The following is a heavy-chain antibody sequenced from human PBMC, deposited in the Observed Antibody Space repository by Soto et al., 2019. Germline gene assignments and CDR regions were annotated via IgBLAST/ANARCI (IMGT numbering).Heavy chain of an antibody. CDR3: ARAGAVASDVLDF. V-gene: IGHV4-30-2*01. CDR2: IYHSGST. CDR1: GGSISSGGYS. Sequence: SETLSLTCAVSGGSISSGGYSWSWIRQPPGKGLEWIGYIYHSGSTYYNPSLKSRVTISVDRSKNQFSLKLSSVTAADTAVYYCARAGAVASDVLDFWGQGTMVTVSS. J-gene: IGHJ3*01. D-gene: IGHD6-19*01.